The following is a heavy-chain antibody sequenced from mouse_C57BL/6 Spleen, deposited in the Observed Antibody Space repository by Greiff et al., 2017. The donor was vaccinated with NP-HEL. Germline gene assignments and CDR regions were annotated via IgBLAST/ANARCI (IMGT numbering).Heavy chain of an antibody. CDR1: GFTFSSYA. Sequence: EVKLMESGEGLVKPGGSLKLSCAASGFTFSSYAMSWVRQTPEKRLEWVAYISSGGDYIYYADTVKGRFTISRDNARNTLYLQMSSLKSEDTAMYYCTREGRLPYAMDYWGQGTSVTVSS. V-gene: IGHV5-9-1*02. CDR2: ISSGGDYI. CDR3: TREGRLPYAMDY. J-gene: IGHJ4*01. D-gene: IGHD3-3*01.